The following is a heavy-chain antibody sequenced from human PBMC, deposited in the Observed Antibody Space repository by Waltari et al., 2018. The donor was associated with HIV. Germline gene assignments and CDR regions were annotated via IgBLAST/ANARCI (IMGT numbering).Heavy chain of an antibody. V-gene: IGHV4-39*01. D-gene: IGHD4-17*01. CDR2: IYKSGSA. Sequence: QLQLQESGPGLVKPSETLSLACSVSGGSIDSSGYYWAWIRQPPGKELEWLGSIYKSGSAYYNPSLKSRVIISVDTSNNQFSLSLSSVTAADTAVYYCARLFVTIIRGGAFDIWGPGTVITVSS. CDR3: ARLFVTIIRGGAFDI. CDR1: GGSIDSSGYY. J-gene: IGHJ3*02.